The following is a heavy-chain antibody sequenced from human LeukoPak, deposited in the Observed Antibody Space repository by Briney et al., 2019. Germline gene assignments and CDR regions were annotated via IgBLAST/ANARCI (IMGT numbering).Heavy chain of an antibody. CDR3: TGHSARGMDV. D-gene: IGHD3-3*02. J-gene: IGHJ6*02. CDR1: GFTFSNYW. CDR2: IKSDESST. V-gene: IGHV3-74*01. Sequence: GGTLRLSCAASGFTFSNYWMHWVPQAPGKGLVWVSRIKSDESSTDYADSVKGRFTIARDNAKNTLFLQMNSLRADDTAIYFCTGHSARGMDVWGQGTTVTVSS.